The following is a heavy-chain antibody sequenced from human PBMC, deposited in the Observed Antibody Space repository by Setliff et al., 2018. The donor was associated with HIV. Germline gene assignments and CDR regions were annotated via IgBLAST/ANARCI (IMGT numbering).Heavy chain of an antibody. CDR3: ARDGGSSGWYFVLGYSDY. CDR1: GGSTDSGSYY. J-gene: IGHJ4*02. V-gene: IGHV4-39*02. CDR2: MYYTGST. D-gene: IGHD6-19*01. Sequence: SETLSLTCTVSGGSTDSGSYYWAWIRQPPGKGLEWIGSMYYTGSTYYNPSLKSRVTISIDTSKNQFSLKLNSVTAADTAMYYCARDGGSSGWYFVLGYSDYWGPGTQGTSPQ.